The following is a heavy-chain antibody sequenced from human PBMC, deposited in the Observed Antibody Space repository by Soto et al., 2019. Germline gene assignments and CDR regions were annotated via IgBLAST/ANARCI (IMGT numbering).Heavy chain of an antibody. V-gene: IGHV4-59*01. CDR2: VFDTGAT. CDR3: ARGTNYHFDY. Sequence: PSETLSLTCSVSNGYIYSYYWSWIRQPPGKGLEWIGYVFDTGATNYNPSLKGRVTISIXXXXXXFXLXLXXXTAADTAIYYCARGTNYHFDYWGQGTLVTVSS. D-gene: IGHD1-7*01. CDR1: NGYIYSYY. J-gene: IGHJ4*02.